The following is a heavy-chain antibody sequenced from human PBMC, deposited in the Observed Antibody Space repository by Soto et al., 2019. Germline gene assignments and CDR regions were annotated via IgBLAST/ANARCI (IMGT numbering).Heavy chain of an antibody. V-gene: IGHV4-30-2*01. Sequence: QVQLQETGSGLVKPSQTLVLTCTVSGDSIRRDSYSWSGLRQPPGKGLEWIGEIYRSGATYYKPSIKSRGTTSVAKLENEFSLWLASVTAADTAVYYCASWMSYSLDSWGQGTLVTVSS. D-gene: IGHD2-15*01. CDR1: GDSIRRDSYS. CDR2: IYRSGAT. CDR3: ASWMSYSLDS. J-gene: IGHJ4*02.